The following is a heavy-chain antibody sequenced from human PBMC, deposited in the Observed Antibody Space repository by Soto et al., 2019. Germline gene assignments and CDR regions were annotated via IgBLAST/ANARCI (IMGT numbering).Heavy chain of an antibody. D-gene: IGHD3-22*01. V-gene: IGHV4-59*01. Sequence: PSETLSLSCTVSGDSISTYYWSWIRQPPGKGLEWIAYIYYTGNTHYNPSLKSRVTISMDTSKNQFSLKLSSVTAADAAAYYCARYYYDSSGYYYGWFDPWGQGTLVTVSS. J-gene: IGHJ5*02. CDR3: ARYYYDSSGYYYGWFDP. CDR2: IYYTGNT. CDR1: GDSISTYY.